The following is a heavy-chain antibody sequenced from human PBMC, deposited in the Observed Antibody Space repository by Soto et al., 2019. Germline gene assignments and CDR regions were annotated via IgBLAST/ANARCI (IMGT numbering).Heavy chain of an antibody. D-gene: IGHD3-3*01. V-gene: IGHV4-39*01. CDR2: IYYSGST. CDR3: ARHLRRNQYDFWSGYYRDLGYYYYYMDV. J-gene: IGHJ6*03. CDR1: GGSISSSSYY. Sequence: PSETLSLTCTVSGGSISSSSYYWGWIRQPPGKGLEWIGSIYYSGSTYYNPSLKSRVTISVDTSKNQFSLKLSSVTAADTAVYYCARHLRRNQYDFWSGYYRDLGYYYYYMDVWGKGTTVTVSS.